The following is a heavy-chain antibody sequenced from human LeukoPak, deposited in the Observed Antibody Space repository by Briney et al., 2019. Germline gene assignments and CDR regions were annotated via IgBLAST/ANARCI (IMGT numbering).Heavy chain of an antibody. Sequence: SVKVSCKASGYTFTSYAISWVRQAPGQGLEWMGGIIPIFGTANYAQKFQGRVTITADESTSTAYMELSSLRSEDTAVYYCARVSGPGRNVLRYFDWLAPRAYYFDYWGQGTLVTVSS. V-gene: IGHV1-69*13. J-gene: IGHJ4*02. CDR3: ARVSGPGRNVLRYFDWLAPRAYYFDY. CDR2: IIPIFGTA. CDR1: GYTFTSYA. D-gene: IGHD3-9*01.